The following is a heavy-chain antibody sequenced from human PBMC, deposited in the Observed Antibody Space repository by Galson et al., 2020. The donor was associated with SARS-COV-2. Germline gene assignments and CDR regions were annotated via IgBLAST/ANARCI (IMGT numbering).Heavy chain of an antibody. J-gene: IGHJ2*01. CDR3: ARGSGPIGDWYFDL. CDR1: GGTFSSYA. D-gene: IGHD1-7*01. CDR2: IIPIFGTA. V-gene: IGHV1-69*01. Sequence: KISCKASGGTFSSYAISWVRQAPGQGLEWMGGIIPIFGTANYAQKFQGRVTITADESTSTAYMELSSLRSEDTAVYYCARGSGPIGDWYFDLWGRGTLVTVSS.